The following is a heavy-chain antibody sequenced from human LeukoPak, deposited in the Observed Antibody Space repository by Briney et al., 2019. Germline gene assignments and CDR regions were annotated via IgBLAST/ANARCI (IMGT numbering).Heavy chain of an antibody. J-gene: IGHJ4*02. CDR1: GYSISSGYY. CDR3: ERAGGSYGYWFDY. Sequence: PSETLSLTCTVSGYSISSGYYWGWIRQPPGKGLEWIGSIYHSGSTYYNPSLKSRVTISVDTSKNQFSLKLSSVTAADTAVYYCERAGGSYGYWFDYWGQGTLVTVSS. V-gene: IGHV4-38-2*02. CDR2: IYHSGST. D-gene: IGHD5-18*01.